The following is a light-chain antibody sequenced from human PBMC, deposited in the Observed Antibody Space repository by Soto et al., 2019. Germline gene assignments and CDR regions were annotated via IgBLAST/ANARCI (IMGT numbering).Light chain of an antibody. CDR1: QSVSSY. CDR2: DAS. Sequence: EIVLTQSPATLYLSPGERATLSCRASQSVSSYLAWYQQKPGQAPRLLIYDASNRATGIPARFSGRWSGTDFTFTIFILEPEDFAVYYCQQRGNWPPITFGQGTRLEIK. V-gene: IGKV3-11*01. J-gene: IGKJ5*01. CDR3: QQRGNWPPIT.